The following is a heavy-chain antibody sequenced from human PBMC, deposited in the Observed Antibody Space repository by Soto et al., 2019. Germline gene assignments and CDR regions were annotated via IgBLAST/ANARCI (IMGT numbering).Heavy chain of an antibody. CDR1: GGSISSVGHY. V-gene: IGHV4-31*03. CDR2: IYYSGST. J-gene: IGHJ6*02. D-gene: IGHD6-25*01. Sequence: SETLSLTCSVSGGSISSVGHYWTWIRQQPWKGLEWIGYIYYSGSTDYNPSLKSRVTISVDRSKNQFSLNLSSVTAADTAIYYCARESGGYDSSTRYGLDVWGQGTTVTVSS. CDR3: ARESGGYDSSTRYGLDV.